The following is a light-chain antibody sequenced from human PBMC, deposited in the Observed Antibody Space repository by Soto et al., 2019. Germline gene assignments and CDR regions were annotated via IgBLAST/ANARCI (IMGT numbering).Light chain of an antibody. CDR3: LLSYNAARV. Sequence: QAVVTQEPSLTVSPGETVTLTCGSSTGAVTSNHHPYWFQQKAGQAPRTLIYDTSNKHSWTPARFSGSLLGDKAALTLSGAQPEDEAQYYCLLSYNAARVFGGGTKVTVL. CDR1: TGAVTSNHH. V-gene: IGLV7-46*01. CDR2: DTS. J-gene: IGLJ2*01.